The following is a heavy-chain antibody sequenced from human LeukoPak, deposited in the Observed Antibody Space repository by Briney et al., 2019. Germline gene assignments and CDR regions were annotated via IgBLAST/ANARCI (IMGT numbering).Heavy chain of an antibody. CDR3: ARESESSGWYDF. D-gene: IGHD3-22*01. CDR1: GFIFHDYA. J-gene: IGHJ5*01. CDR2: ISGDGGST. Sequence: PGGSLRLSCAAPGFIFHDYAIHWVRQPPGKGLEWVSLISGDGGSTFYEDSVKGRFTISRDNSKKSLYLQMSSLRIEDTALYYCARESESSGWYDFWGQGTLVTVSS. V-gene: IGHV3-43*02.